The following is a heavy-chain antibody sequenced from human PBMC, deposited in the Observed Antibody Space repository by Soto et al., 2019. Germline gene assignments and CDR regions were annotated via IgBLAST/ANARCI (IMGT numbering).Heavy chain of an antibody. V-gene: IGHV5-51*01. D-gene: IGHD2-15*01. CDR3: ASASYCSGGSCYLGYFDY. Sequence: GESLKISCKGSGYSFTSYWIGWVRQMPRKSLEWMGIIYPGDSDTRYSPSFQGQVTISADKSISTAYLQWSSLKASDTAMYYCASASYCSGGSCYLGYFDYWGQGTLVTVSS. J-gene: IGHJ4*02. CDR1: GYSFTSYW. CDR2: IYPGDSDT.